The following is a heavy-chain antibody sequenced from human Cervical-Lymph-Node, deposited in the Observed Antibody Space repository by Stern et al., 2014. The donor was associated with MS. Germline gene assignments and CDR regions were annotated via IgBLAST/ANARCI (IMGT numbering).Heavy chain of an antibody. CDR2: ISYDGSNN. J-gene: IGHJ4*02. D-gene: IGHD2-21*02. V-gene: IGHV3-30*01. CDR1: GFTFSSYA. CDR3: ARERVVTRVGPFDY. Sequence: QLVESGGGVVQPGRSLRLSCAASGFTFSSYAMHWVRQAPGKGLEWVAVISYDGSNNYYADSVQGRFTISRDNSKNTLDLQMNSLRAEDTAVYYCARERVVTRVGPFDYWGQGTLVTVSS.